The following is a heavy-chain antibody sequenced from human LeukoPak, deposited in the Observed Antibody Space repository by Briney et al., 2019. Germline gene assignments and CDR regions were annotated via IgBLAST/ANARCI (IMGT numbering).Heavy chain of an antibody. V-gene: IGHV3-21*04. Sequence: GGSLRLSCAASGFTFSSYSMNWVRQAPGKGLEWVSCISSSSSYIYYADSVKGRFTTSRYNAKNSLYLQMNSLRDEDTAVYYCARQRIMITFGGVIPTYYYYYMDVWGKGTTVTISS. J-gene: IGHJ6*03. CDR3: ARQRIMITFGGVIPTYYYYYMDV. CDR1: GFTFSSYS. CDR2: ISSSSSYI. D-gene: IGHD3-16*02.